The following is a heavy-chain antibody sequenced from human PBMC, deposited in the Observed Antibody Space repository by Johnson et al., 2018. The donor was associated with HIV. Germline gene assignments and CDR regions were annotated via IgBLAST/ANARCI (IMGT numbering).Heavy chain of an antibody. CDR1: GFTVSSNY. V-gene: IGHV3-23*04. D-gene: IGHD2-15*01. CDR3: AKGGEVVVVVSRDGPFDF. CDR2: ISGSGGST. Sequence: VLLVESGGGLIQPGGSLRLSCAASGFTVSSNYMSWVRQAPGKGLEWVSAISGSGGSTYYADSVKGRFTISRDNSKNTLYLQMTSLRADDTAVYYCAKGGEVVVVVSRDGPFDFWGQGTMDTVSS. J-gene: IGHJ3*01.